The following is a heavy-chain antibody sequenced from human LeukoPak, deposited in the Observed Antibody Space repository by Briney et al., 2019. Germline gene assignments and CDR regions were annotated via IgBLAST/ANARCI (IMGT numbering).Heavy chain of an antibody. CDR2: IYYSGST. CDR3: AREGSLRAFDI. CDR1: GGSISSGDYY. Sequence: SQTLSLTCTVSGGSISSGDYYWSWIRQPPGKGLEWIGYIYYSGSTYYNSSLKSRVTISVDTSKNQFSLKLSSVTAADTAVYYCAREGSLRAFDIWGQGTMVTVSS. J-gene: IGHJ3*02. V-gene: IGHV4-30-4*01. D-gene: IGHD1-26*01.